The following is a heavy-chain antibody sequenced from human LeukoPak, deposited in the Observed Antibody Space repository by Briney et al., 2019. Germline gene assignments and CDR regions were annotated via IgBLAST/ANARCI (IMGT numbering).Heavy chain of an antibody. CDR1: GFTCSSYS. V-gene: IGHV3-48*02. Sequence: GVSLRLSCAASGFTCSSYSMNWVPQAPGKGLEGVLYISSSSSTIYYADSVKVRFTIYRDNAKNSLYLQMNSARDEDTAVYSCARGIQPAAFDIWGQGTLVTVSS. J-gene: IGHJ3*02. CDR2: ISSSSSTI. D-gene: IGHD5-18*01. CDR3: ARGIQPAAFDI.